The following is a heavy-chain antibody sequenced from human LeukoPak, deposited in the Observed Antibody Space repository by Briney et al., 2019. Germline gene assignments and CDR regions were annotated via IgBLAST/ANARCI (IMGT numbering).Heavy chain of an antibody. Sequence: GGSLRLSCAASGFIFSSYAMSWVRQAPGKGLEWVSAISGSGGSTYYADSVKGRFTISRDNSKNTLYLQMNSLRAEDTAVFYCAKGIVVVPTGGYFDYWGQGTLVTVSS. D-gene: IGHD2-2*01. CDR2: ISGSGGST. J-gene: IGHJ4*02. CDR1: GFIFSSYA. V-gene: IGHV3-23*01. CDR3: AKGIVVVPTGGYFDY.